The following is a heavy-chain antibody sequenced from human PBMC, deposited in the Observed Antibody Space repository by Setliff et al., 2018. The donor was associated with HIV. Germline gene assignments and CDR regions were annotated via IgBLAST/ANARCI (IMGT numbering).Heavy chain of an antibody. CDR1: GYTFTSYA. J-gene: IGHJ5*02. Sequence: ASVKVSCKASGYTFTSYAIHWVRQAPGQRLEWMGWITVGDGNTKYSQKFQGRVTISRDTSASTVYMELNSLRSEDTAIYYCARHIGSVWHNWFDPWGQGTLVTVSS. D-gene: IGHD6-19*01. CDR3: ARHIGSVWHNWFDP. CDR2: ITVGDGNT. V-gene: IGHV1-3*01.